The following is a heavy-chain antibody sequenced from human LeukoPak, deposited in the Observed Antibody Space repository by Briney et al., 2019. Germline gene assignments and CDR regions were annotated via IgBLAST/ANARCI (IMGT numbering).Heavy chain of an antibody. J-gene: IGHJ6*02. D-gene: IGHD6-6*01. CDR2: ISGYNGNT. Sequence: ASVKVSCKASGYNFNNFGFNWVRQAPGQGLEWVGWISGYNGNTKYAQKLQGRVTVTTDTSASTAYLDLRSQKSDDTAVYYCARSMGYFYYYAMDVWGQGTTVTVSS. CDR1: GYNFNNFG. CDR3: ARSMGYFYYYAMDV. V-gene: IGHV1-18*01.